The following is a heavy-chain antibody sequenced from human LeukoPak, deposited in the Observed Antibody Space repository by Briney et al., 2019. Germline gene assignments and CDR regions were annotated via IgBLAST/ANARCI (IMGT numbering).Heavy chain of an antibody. CDR3: ARDPSVTGEAFGLDV. CDR1: GGSISSSSYY. Sequence: SETLSLTCTVSGGSISSSSYYWVWIRQPPGKGLEWIGSISYIRSAYYNPPLKSRVTISLDTSKNQFSLNLSSVTAADTAVYYCARDPSVTGEAFGLDVWGQGTTVTVSS. J-gene: IGHJ6*02. CDR2: ISYIRSA. V-gene: IGHV4-39*07. D-gene: IGHD7-27*01.